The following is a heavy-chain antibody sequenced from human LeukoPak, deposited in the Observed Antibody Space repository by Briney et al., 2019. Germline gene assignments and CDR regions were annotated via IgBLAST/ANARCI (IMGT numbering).Heavy chain of an antibody. D-gene: IGHD3-10*01. V-gene: IGHV1-24*01. CDR2: FDPEDGET. CDR1: GYTLTELS. Sequence: ASVKVSCKVSGYTLTELSMHWVRQAPGKGLEWMGGFDPEDGETIYAQKFQGRVTMTEDTSTDTAYMELSSLRSEDTAVYYCATGRSYYNQVWLWGQGTLVTVSS. J-gene: IGHJ4*02. CDR3: ATGRSYYNQVWL.